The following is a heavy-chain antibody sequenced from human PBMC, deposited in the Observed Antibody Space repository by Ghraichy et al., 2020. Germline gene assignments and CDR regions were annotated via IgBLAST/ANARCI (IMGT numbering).Heavy chain of an antibody. CDR2: IIPIFGTA. CDR1: GGTFSSYA. CDR3: ARDGQLPSSGWYNWFDP. Sequence: SVKVSCKASGGTFSSYAISWVRQAPGQGLEWMGGIIPIFGTANYAQKFQGRVTITADESTSTAYMELSSLRSEDTAVYYCARDGQLPSSGWYNWFDPWGQGTLVTVSS. J-gene: IGHJ5*02. V-gene: IGHV1-69*13. D-gene: IGHD6-19*01.